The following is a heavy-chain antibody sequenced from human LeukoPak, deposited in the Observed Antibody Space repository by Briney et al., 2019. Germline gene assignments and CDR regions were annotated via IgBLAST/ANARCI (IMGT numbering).Heavy chain of an antibody. Sequence: PSETLSLTCTASGGSVSSYSWNWIRQPAGKGLEWIGRIYTSGNTNYSPSLKSRVTVSVDTSKNHFSLKLSSVTAADTAVYFCARDLGAHDAFDIWGQGTMVTVSS. V-gene: IGHV4-4*07. CDR3: ARDLGAHDAFDI. CDR2: IYTSGNT. J-gene: IGHJ3*02. CDR1: GGSVSSYS. D-gene: IGHD4/OR15-4a*01.